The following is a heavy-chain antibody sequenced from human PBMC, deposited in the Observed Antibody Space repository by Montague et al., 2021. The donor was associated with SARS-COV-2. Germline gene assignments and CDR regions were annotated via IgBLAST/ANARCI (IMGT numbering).Heavy chain of an antibody. V-gene: IGHV2-70*11. CDR2: IDWDYYK. Sequence: PALVKPTQTLTLTCTFSGFSLSTSGMCVSWIRQPPGKALEWLARIDWDYYKYYSTSLKTRLTISKGTSKNQVVLTMTNMDPVDTAMYYCARTRVDTAVAFDIWGQGTMVTVSS. CDR1: GFSLSTSGMC. J-gene: IGHJ3*02. CDR3: ARTRVDTAVAFDI. D-gene: IGHD5-18*01.